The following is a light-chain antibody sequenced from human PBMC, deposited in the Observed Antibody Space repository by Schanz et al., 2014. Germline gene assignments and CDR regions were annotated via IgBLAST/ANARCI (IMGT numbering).Light chain of an antibody. J-gene: IGLJ3*02. CDR3: QSHDSRLSGWV. CDR2: DVT. V-gene: IGLV2-14*03. Sequence: QSALTQPASVSGSPGQSITISCTGTSSDVGYYDYVSWYQQYPGKAPKVIIYDVTNRPSGVSHRFSGSKSGNTASLAITGLQAEDEADYYCQSHDSRLSGWVFGGGTKLTVL. CDR1: SSDVGYYDY.